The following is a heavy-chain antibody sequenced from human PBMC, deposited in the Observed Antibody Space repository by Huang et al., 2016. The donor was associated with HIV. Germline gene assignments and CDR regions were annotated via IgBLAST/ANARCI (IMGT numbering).Heavy chain of an antibody. J-gene: IGHJ4*02. CDR3: ARDPRIQSWLNFFDY. CDR2: INSEGIRT. V-gene: IGHV3-74*01. D-gene: IGHD3-22*01. CDR1: GFSISSYW. Sequence: EVQLVESGGGLVQPGGSLRLSCAASGFSISSYWMHWVRQAPGKGVWGVSRINSEGIRTSYADSVKCRFTISRDNAKNTLYLQMNRLRAEDTAVYYCARDPRIQSWLNFFDYWGQGTLVSVSS.